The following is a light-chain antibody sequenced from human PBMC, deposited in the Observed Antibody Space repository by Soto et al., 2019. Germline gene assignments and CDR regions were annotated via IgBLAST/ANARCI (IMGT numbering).Light chain of an antibody. V-gene: IGLV1-40*01. J-gene: IGLJ2*01. CDR3: QSYDSSLGALV. Sequence: QSVLTQPPSVSGAPGQRVTISCAGSSSNIGAGYDVHWYQQLPGTAPKLLIYGNSNRPSGVPDRFSGSKSGTSASLAITGLQAADEADYYCQSYDSSLGALVFGGGTKLTVL. CDR1: SSNIGAGYD. CDR2: GNS.